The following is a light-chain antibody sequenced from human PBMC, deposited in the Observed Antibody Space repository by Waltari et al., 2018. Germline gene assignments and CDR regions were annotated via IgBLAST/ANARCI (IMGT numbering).Light chain of an antibody. V-gene: IGKV3-20*01. CDR2: IIS. J-gene: IGKJ2*01. Sequence: SPGTLSLSPGERATLSCRASQNINSRFLAWYQQKPGQAPRLLMYIISSRATGIPDRFSGSGSGTDFTLTISRLEPEDFAVYYCQQYGTSPYTFGQGTKLE. CDR3: QQYGTSPYT. CDR1: QNINSRF.